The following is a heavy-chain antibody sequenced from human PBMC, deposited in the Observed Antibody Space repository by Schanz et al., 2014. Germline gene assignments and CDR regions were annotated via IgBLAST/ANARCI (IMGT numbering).Heavy chain of an antibody. D-gene: IGHD1-20*01. J-gene: IGHJ4*02. CDR3: AKGQITGTTGYFDG. V-gene: IGHV3-30*02. CDR2: IRYDGSNK. Sequence: VQLVESGGGLVQPGGSLRLSCAASGFTLSSYSIHWVRQAPGKGLEWVAFIRYDGSNKYYADSVKGRFTISRDNSKNTLSLQMNSLRPEDTAFYYCAKGQITGTTGYFDGWGQGTLVTVSS. CDR1: GFTLSSYS.